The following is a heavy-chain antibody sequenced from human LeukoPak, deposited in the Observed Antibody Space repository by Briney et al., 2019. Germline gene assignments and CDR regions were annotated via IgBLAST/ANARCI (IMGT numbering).Heavy chain of an antibody. J-gene: IGHJ5*02. D-gene: IGHD6-19*01. V-gene: IGHV4-34*01. CDR3: ATNSAWP. CDR2: IYYSGST. Sequence: SETLSLTCAVYGGSFSGYYWSWIRQPPGKGLEWIGSIYYSGSTYYNPSLKSRVTISVDTSKNQSSLKLSSVTAADTAVYYCATNSAWPWGQGTQVTVSS. CDR1: GGSFSGYY.